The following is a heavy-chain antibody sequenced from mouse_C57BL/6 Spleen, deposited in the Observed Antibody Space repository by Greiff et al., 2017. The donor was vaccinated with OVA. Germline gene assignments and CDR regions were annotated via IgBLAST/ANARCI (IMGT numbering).Heavy chain of an antibody. CDR3: ARRGYDGYGYIDV. D-gene: IGHD2-3*01. Sequence: EVQLQQSGPELVKPGASVKIPCKASGYTFTDYNMDWVKQSHGKSLEWIGDIHPNNGGTIYNQKFKGKATLTVDKSSSTAYMELRSLTSEDTAVYDCARRGYDGYGYIDVWGTGTTVTVSS. CDR2: IHPNNGGT. J-gene: IGHJ1*03. V-gene: IGHV1-18*01. CDR1: GYTFTDYN.